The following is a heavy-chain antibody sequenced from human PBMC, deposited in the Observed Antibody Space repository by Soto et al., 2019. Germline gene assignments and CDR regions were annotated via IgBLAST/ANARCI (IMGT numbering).Heavy chain of an antibody. D-gene: IGHD3-10*01. Sequence: GGSLRLSCAASGFTFSSYAMSWVRQAPGKGLEWVSAITASGGSTYYADSVKGRFTISRDNSKNTLYLQMNSLRAEDTAVYYCAKVQSGVYYYYAMDVWGQGTTVTVSS. V-gene: IGHV3-23*01. J-gene: IGHJ6*02. CDR2: ITASGGST. CDR3: AKVQSGVYYYYAMDV. CDR1: GFTFSSYA.